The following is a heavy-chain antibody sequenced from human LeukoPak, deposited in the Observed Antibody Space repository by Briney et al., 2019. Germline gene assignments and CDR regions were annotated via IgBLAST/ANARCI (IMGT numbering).Heavy chain of an antibody. D-gene: IGHD2-21*01. CDR1: GGSISSSSYY. CDR2: IYYSGST. V-gene: IGHV4-39*01. CDR3: ARHGVIEHPDWFDP. J-gene: IGHJ5*02. Sequence: SETLSLTCTVSGGSISSSSYYWGWIRQPPGKGLEWIGSIYYSGSTYYNPSLKSRVTISVGTSKNQFSLKLSSVTAADTAVYYCARHGVIEHPDWFDPWGQGTLVTVSS.